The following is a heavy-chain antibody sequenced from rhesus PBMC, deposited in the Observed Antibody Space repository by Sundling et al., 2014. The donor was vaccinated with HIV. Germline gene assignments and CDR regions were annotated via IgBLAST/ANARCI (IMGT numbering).Heavy chain of an antibody. V-gene: IGHV4S10*01. J-gene: IGHJ4*01. CDR1: GGSIRDSYR. D-gene: IGHD3-3*01. CDR2: IYGSSRTS. Sequence: QVQLQESGPGLVKPSETLSLTCAVSGGSIRDSYRWSWIRQPPGKGLEWIGYIYGSSRTSHYNPSLKSRVTISKDTSKNQFSLKLSSVTAADTAVYYCARTGPWTGFYSFDYWGQGVLVTVSS. CDR3: ARTGPWTGFYSFDY.